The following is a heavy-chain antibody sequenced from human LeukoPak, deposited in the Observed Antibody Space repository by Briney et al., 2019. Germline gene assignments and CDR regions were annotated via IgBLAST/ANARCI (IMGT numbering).Heavy chain of an antibody. CDR2: TRSKAYGGAT. CDR1: GFNFGNYA. V-gene: IGHV3-49*04. J-gene: IGHJ4*02. Sequence: GGSLRLSCTTSGFNFGNYAMSWVRQAPGKGLEWVGFTRSKAYGGATEYAASVKGRVNISRDDSKSIAYLQMNSLKTEDTAVYYCGRDSPYFDYWGQGTLVTVSS. CDR3: GRDSPYFDY.